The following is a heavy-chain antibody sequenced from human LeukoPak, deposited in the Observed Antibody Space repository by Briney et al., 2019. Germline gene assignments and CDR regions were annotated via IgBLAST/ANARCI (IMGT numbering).Heavy chain of an antibody. CDR3: ARDVPPPTVVTFDY. D-gene: IGHD4-23*01. V-gene: IGHV1-8*03. Sequence: ASVKVSCKASGYTFTSYDINWVRQATGQGLEWMGWMNPNSGNTGYAQKFQGRVTITRNTSISTAYMELSSLRSEDTAVYYCARDVPPPTVVTFDYWGQGTLVTVSS. CDR1: GYTFTSYD. J-gene: IGHJ4*02. CDR2: MNPNSGNT.